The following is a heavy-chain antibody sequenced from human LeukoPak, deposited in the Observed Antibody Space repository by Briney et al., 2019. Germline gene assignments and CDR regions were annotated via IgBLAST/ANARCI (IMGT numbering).Heavy chain of an antibody. CDR3: ARESMRVTAFDI. Sequence: ASVKVSCKASGYTFSDTYIHWVRQAPGQGLEWMGWINPHSGGTNYGENFQGRVTLTRDTSISTAYMDLSSLISDDTAVYYCARESMRVTAFDIWGQGTMVTVSS. CDR1: GYTFSDTY. D-gene: IGHD2-21*02. CDR2: INPHSGGT. V-gene: IGHV1-2*02. J-gene: IGHJ3*02.